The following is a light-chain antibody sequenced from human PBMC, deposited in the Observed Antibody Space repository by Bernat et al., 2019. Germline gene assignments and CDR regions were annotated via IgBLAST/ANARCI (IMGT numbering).Light chain of an antibody. Sequence: AIQSVNRELSWYQPKPGRAPTLLISAASHLQTGVSSRFSGSGSGADYTLTISSLQPEDVATYYCLQDYGKLYYLVQGTEVEIK. CDR3: LQDYGKLYY. V-gene: IGKV1/OR2-108*01. J-gene: IGKJ2*01. CDR2: AAS. CDR1: QSVNRE.